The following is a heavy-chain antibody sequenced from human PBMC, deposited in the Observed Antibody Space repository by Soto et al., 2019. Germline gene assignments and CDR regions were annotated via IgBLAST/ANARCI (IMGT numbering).Heavy chain of an antibody. CDR1: GGTFSSYA. J-gene: IGHJ5*02. Sequence: SVKVSCKASGGTFSSYAISWVRQAPGQGLEWMGGIIPIFGTANYAQKFQGRVTITADTSTSTAYMELSSLRSEDTAVYYCARVKGSGYHNWFDPWGKGTLVTVS. CDR3: ARVKGSGYHNWFDP. V-gene: IGHV1-69*06. CDR2: IIPIFGTA. D-gene: IGHD3-22*01.